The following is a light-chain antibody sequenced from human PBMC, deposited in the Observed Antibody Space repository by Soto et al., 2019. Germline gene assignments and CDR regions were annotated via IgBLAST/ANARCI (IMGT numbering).Light chain of an antibody. CDR2: AAS. CDR3: QQSYSTPHT. V-gene: IGKV1-39*01. Sequence: DIHMTQSPSSLSASLGDRVTITFRASQSISSYLNWYQQKPGKAPKLLIYAASSLQSGVPSRFSGSGSGTDFTLTISSLQPEDFATYYCQQSYSTPHTFGQGTRLEI. J-gene: IGKJ5*01. CDR1: QSISSY.